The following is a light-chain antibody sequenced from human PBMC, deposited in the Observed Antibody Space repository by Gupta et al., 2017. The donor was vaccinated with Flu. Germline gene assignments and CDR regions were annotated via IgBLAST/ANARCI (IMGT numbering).Light chain of an antibody. CDR3: QVWDSSSDPYAV. Sequence: GNNIGSKSVHWYQQKPGQAPVLVVYDDSDRPSGIPERFSGSNSGNTATLTISRVEAGDEADYYCQVWDSSSDPYAVFGGGTQLTVL. CDR1: NIGSKS. V-gene: IGLV3-21*02. J-gene: IGLJ7*01. CDR2: DDS.